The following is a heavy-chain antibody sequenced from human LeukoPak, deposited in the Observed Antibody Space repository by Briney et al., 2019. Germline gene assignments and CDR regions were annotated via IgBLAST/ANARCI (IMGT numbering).Heavy chain of an antibody. Sequence: GGSLRLSCAASGFTFSSYSMNWVHQAPGKGLEWVSSITSSSSYIYYADSVKGRFTISRDNAKNSLYLQMNSLSAEDTAVYYCAREMLAAVAAQSWGQGTLVTVSS. CDR1: GFTFSSYS. CDR2: ITSSSSYI. CDR3: AREMLAAVAAQS. D-gene: IGHD6-19*01. J-gene: IGHJ5*02. V-gene: IGHV3-21*01.